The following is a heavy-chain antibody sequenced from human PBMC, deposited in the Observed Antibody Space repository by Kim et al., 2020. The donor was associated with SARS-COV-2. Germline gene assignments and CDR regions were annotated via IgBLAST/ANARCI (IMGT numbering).Heavy chain of an antibody. CDR3: TTAFEY. CDR1: GFTFTNYW. CDR2: INNDGTNT. J-gene: IGHJ4*02. Sequence: GGSLRLSCAASGFTFTNYWMHWVRQVPGKGLVLVAGINNDGTNTYYADSVRGRFTISRDNSKNMVYLQMNSLGAEDTAIYYCTTAFEYWGQGTLVTFSS. V-gene: IGHV3-74*01.